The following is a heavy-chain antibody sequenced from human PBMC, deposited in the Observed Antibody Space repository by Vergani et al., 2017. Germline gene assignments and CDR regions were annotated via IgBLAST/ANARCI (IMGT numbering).Heavy chain of an antibody. CDR3: AKVVPKWAITGTPFDY. CDR1: GFTFSSYG. CDR2: ISYDGSNK. V-gene: IGHV3-30*18. J-gene: IGHJ4*02. Sequence: VQLVESGGGLVKPGGSLRLSCAASGFTFSSYGMHWVRQAPGKGLEWVAVISYDGSNKYYADSVKGRFTISRDNSKNTLYLQMNSLRAEDTAVYYCAKVVPKWAITGTPFDYWGQGTLVTVSS. D-gene: IGHD1-1*01.